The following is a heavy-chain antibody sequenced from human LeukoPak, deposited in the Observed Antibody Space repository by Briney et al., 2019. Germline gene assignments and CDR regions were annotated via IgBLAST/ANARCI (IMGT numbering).Heavy chain of an antibody. J-gene: IGHJ3*02. CDR2: IYTSGST. CDR3: AEHTFDI. D-gene: IGHD2-21*01. CDR1: GYSIRSGYY. Sequence: KPSETLSLTCTVSGYSIRSGYYWSWIRQPAGKGLEWIGRIYTSGSTNYNPSLKSRVTMSVDTSKNQFSLKLSSVTAADTAVYYCAEHTFDIWGQGTMVTVSS. V-gene: IGHV4-4*07.